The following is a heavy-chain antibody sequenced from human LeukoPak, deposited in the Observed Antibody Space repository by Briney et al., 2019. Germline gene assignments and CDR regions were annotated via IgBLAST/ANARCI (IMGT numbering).Heavy chain of an antibody. J-gene: IGHJ4*02. CDR3: ARGLAVAGTDDY. Sequence: PSETLSLTCAVYGGSFSGYYWSWIRQPPGKGLEWIGEINHSGSTNYNPSLKSRVTISVDTSKNQFSLKLSSVTAADTAVYYCARGLAVAGTDDYWGQGTLVTVSS. CDR2: INHSGST. CDR1: GGSFSGYY. V-gene: IGHV4-34*01. D-gene: IGHD6-19*01.